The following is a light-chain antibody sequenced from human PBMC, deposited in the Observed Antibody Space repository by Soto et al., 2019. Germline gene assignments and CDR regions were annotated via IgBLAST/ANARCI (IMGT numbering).Light chain of an antibody. CDR3: QHATRPFT. V-gene: IGKV1-12*01. CDR1: QSISSW. Sequence: DIQMTQSPSSVSASVGDRVTITCRASQSISSWLAWYQQKPGKAPNLLIYGASSLQSGVPSRFSGSGSGTDFTLTISSLQPEDFATYYCQHATRPFTFGPGTKVDIK. CDR2: GAS. J-gene: IGKJ3*01.